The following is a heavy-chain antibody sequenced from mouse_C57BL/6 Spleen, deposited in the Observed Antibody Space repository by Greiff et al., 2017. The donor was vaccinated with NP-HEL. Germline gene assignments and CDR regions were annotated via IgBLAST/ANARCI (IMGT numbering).Heavy chain of an antibody. CDR3: ARGLDGYYPLYWYFDV. CDR1: GYTFTSYW. V-gene: IGHV1-53*01. CDR2: INPSNGGT. Sequence: VQLQQPGTELVKPGASVKLSCKASGYTFTSYWMHWVKQRPGQGLEWIGNINPSNGGTNYNEKFKSKATLTVDKSSSTAYMQLSSLTSEDSAVYYCARGLDGYYPLYWYFDVWGTGTTVTVSS. J-gene: IGHJ1*03. D-gene: IGHD2-3*01.